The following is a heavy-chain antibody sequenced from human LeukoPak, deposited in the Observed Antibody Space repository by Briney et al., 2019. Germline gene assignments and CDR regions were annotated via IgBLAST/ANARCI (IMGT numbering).Heavy chain of an antibody. CDR1: GYTFTGYY. Sequence: GASVKVSCKASGYTFTGYYMHWVRQAPGQGLEWMGRINPNSGGTNYAQKFQGRVTMTRDTSISTAYMELSRLRSDDTAVYYCASPYYYDSSGNDAFDIWGQGTMVTVSS. D-gene: IGHD3-22*01. CDR3: ASPYYYDSSGNDAFDI. CDR2: INPNSGGT. J-gene: IGHJ3*02. V-gene: IGHV1-2*06.